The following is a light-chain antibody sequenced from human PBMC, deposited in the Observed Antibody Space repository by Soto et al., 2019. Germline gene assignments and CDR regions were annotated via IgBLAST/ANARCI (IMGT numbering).Light chain of an antibody. CDR2: DIS. V-gene: IGLV2-14*01. CDR3: SSYTTSSTSV. Sequence: QSALTQPASVSGSPGQSITISCTGTSSDVGGYNFVSWYQQYPGKAPKLMIFDISNRPSEVSNRFSGSKSGNTASLTISGLQAEDEADYYCSSYTTSSTSVFGTGTKLTVL. CDR1: SSDVGGYNF. J-gene: IGLJ1*01.